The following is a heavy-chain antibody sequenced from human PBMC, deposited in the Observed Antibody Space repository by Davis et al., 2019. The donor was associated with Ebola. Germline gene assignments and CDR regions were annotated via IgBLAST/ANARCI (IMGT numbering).Heavy chain of an antibody. J-gene: IGHJ6*02. CDR2: INPNSGGT. Sequence: SVQVSCKASGYTFTGYYMLWVRQAPGQGLEWMGWINPNSGGTNYAQKFQGRVTMTRDTSISTAYMELSRLRSDDTAVYYCARGRGYCSSTSCYYYYYGMDVWGQGTTVTVSS. V-gene: IGHV1-2*02. CDR3: ARGRGYCSSTSCYYYYYGMDV. CDR1: GYTFTGYY. D-gene: IGHD2-2*01.